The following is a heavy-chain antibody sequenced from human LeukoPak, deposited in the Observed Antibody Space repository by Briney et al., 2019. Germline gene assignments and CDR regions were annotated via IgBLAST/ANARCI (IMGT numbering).Heavy chain of an antibody. Sequence: ASVTVSCKASGGTFSSYAISWVRQAPGQGLEWMGGIIPIFGTANYAQKFQGRVTITADESTSTAYMELSSLRSEDTAVYYCASGPLVGATYYYYGMDVWGQGTTVTVSS. CDR2: IIPIFGTA. V-gene: IGHV1-69*13. CDR3: ASGPLVGATYYYYGMDV. J-gene: IGHJ6*02. D-gene: IGHD1-26*01. CDR1: GGTFSSYA.